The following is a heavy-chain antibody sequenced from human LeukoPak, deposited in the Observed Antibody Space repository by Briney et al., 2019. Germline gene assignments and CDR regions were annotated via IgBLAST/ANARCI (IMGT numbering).Heavy chain of an antibody. J-gene: IGHJ4*02. D-gene: IGHD3-10*01. CDR3: ARVSVYGSGSYTFDY. CDR2: IIPIFGTA. V-gene: IGHV1-69*05. CDR1: GGTFSSYA. Sequence: GASVKVSCKASGGTFSSYAISWVRQAPGQGLEWMGGIIPIFGTANYAQKFQGRVTITTDESTSTAYMELSSLRPEDTAVYYCARVSVYGSGSYTFDYWGQGTLVTVSS.